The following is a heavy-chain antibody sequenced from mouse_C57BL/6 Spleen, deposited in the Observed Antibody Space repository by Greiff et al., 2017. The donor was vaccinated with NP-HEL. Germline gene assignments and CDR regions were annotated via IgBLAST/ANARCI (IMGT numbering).Heavy chain of an antibody. V-gene: IGHV1-78*01. CDR3: ARPPYGNYWYFDV. CDR2: IYPSDGST. CDR1: GYTFTDHT. Sequence: QVQLQQSDAELVKPGASVKISCKVSGYTFTDHTIHWMKQRPEQGLEWIGYIYPSDGSTKSNEKFTGKAPLTAYKSSSTAYMQLNSLTSEDSAVYVCARPPYGNYWYFDVWGTGTTVTVAS. D-gene: IGHD2-1*01. J-gene: IGHJ1*03.